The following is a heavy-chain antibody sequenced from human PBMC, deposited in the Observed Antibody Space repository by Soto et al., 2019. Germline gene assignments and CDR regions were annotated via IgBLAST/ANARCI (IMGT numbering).Heavy chain of an antibody. CDR1: GGSISSTSYY. Sequence: QLQLQESGPGLVKPSETLSLTCTVSGGSISSTSYYWGWIRQPPGQGLEWIGSIFYSGSTYYSPSLRSRLTISVDTSKKQFSLNLSSVTAADTAVYYCVRHMGVGPDYWGQGTLVTVSS. CDR3: VRHMGVGPDY. CDR2: IFYSGST. J-gene: IGHJ4*02. V-gene: IGHV4-39*01. D-gene: IGHD3-3*01.